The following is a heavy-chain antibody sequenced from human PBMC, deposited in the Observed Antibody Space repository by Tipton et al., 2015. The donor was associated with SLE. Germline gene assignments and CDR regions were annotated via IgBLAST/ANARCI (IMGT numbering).Heavy chain of an antibody. D-gene: IGHD6-19*01. Sequence: VQLVQSGAEVKKPGASVKVSCKASGYTFTGYYMHWVRQAPGQGLEWMGRINPNSGGTNYAQKFQGRVTMTRDTSISTAYMELSRLRSDDTAVYYCAKEKAVATGRAQLAFDIWGQGTMVTVSS. CDR3: AKEKAVATGRAQLAFDI. CDR1: GYTFTGYY. CDR2: INPNSGGT. V-gene: IGHV1-2*06. J-gene: IGHJ3*02.